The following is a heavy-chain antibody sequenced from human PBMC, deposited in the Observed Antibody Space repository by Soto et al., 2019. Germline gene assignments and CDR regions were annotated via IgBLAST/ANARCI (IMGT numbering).Heavy chain of an antibody. CDR3: ARILLYYYDSSGYYYQGNWFDP. Sequence: SGPTLVNATETLTLTCTSSGFSLSNARMGVSWIRQPPGKALEWLAHIFSNDEKSYSTSLKSRLTISKDTSKSQVVLTMTNMDPVDTATYYCARILLYYYDSSGYYYQGNWFDPWGQGTLVTVSS. D-gene: IGHD3-22*01. V-gene: IGHV2-26*01. CDR1: GFSLSNARMG. CDR2: IFSNDEK. J-gene: IGHJ5*02.